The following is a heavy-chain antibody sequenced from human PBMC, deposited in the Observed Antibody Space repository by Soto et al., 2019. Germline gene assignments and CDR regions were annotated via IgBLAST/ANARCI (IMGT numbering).Heavy chain of an antibody. Sequence: QLQLQESGPGLVKPSETLSLTCTVSGGSIDRSDYYWGWIRQPPGKGLGWIGSIYYSGGTYYNPSLKSRLTISVDTSRNQFSLKLSSMTAADTAVYYCARLPTGTTIDDAFLSGAKGHWSPSLQ. CDR2: IYYSGGT. CDR3: ARLPTGTTIDDAFLS. J-gene: IGHJ3*02. V-gene: IGHV4-39*01. CDR1: GGSIDRSDYY. D-gene: IGHD1-1*01.